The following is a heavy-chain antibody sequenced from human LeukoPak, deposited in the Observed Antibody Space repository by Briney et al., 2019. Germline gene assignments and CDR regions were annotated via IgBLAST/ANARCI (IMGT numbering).Heavy chain of an antibody. CDR1: GGSFSGYH. J-gene: IGHJ6*03. D-gene: IGHD3-22*01. Sequence: SETLSLTCAVFGGSFSGYHWRWIRQPPGKGLEWIGEINHSGSTNYNPSLKRRLTISVDTSKNQFSLKLSSVTAADTAVYYCARGHHYDSSGYQGDYDYYYMDVWGKGTTVTVSS. V-gene: IGHV4-34*01. CDR3: ARGHHYDSSGYQGDYDYYYMDV. CDR2: INHSGST.